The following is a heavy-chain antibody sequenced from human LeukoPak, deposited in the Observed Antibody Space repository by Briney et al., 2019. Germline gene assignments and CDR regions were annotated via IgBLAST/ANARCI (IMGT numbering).Heavy chain of an antibody. J-gene: IGHJ6*02. CDR2: IKQDGSEK. D-gene: IGHD3-3*01. CDR1: GFTFSSYW. V-gene: IGHV3-7*03. Sequence: GGSLRLSCAASGFTFSSYWMRWVRQAPGKGLEWVANIKQDGSEKNYVDSVKGRFTISRDNAKNSLYLQMNSLRAEDTAVYYCARGPQPYDFWSGYSQGMDVWGQGTTVTVSS. CDR3: ARGPQPYDFWSGYSQGMDV.